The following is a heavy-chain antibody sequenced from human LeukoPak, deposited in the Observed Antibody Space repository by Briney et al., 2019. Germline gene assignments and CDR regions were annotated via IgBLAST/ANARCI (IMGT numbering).Heavy chain of an antibody. CDR1: GFTFSSYS. CDR3: ARDAIAVAGKLDY. J-gene: IGHJ4*02. Sequence: PGGSLRLSCAASGFTFSSYSMNWVRQAPGKGLEWVSSISSSSYIYYADSVKGRFTISRDNAKNSLYLQMNSLRAEDTAVYYCARDAIAVAGKLDYWGQGTLVTVSS. D-gene: IGHD6-19*01. V-gene: IGHV3-21*01. CDR2: ISSSSYI.